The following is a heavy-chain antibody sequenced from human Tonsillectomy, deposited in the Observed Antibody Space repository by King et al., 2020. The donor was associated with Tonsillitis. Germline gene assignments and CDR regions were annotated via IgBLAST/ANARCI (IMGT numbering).Heavy chain of an antibody. J-gene: IGHJ6*02. V-gene: IGHV5-51*01. D-gene: IGHD3-16*01. CDR3: ARQKTLGGFDGMDV. CDR1: KYNFTDYW. Sequence: VQLVQPGAEVKKPGESLKISCKTSKYNFTDYWINWVRQVPGKGLEWMGTIYPGDSDDRYSPSFQGQVTISGDKSISTAYLQWSSLKASDTAMYYCARQKTLGGFDGMDVWGQGTTVTIFS. CDR2: IYPGDSDD.